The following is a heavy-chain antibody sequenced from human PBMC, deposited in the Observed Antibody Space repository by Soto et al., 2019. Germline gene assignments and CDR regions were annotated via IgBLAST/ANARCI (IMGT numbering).Heavy chain of an antibody. D-gene: IGHD1-20*01. CDR1: GYSFSGYW. J-gene: IGHJ4*02. Sequence: PGGSPKISCQGSGYSFSGYWIAWVRQMPGKGLEWMGVIYPGDSDTIYSPSFQGQVTVSADKSISTAYLQWSSLKAYDTAKYYCAEHPVISGTTDYFDYWGQGTQVTVSS. CDR3: AEHPVISGTTDYFDY. CDR2: IYPGDSDT. V-gene: IGHV5-51*01.